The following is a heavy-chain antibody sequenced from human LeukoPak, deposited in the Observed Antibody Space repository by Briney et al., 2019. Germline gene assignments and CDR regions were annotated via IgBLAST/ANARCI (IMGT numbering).Heavy chain of an antibody. Sequence: GGSLRLSCAASGFTVSSNYMSWVRQAPGKGLEWVSVIYSGGSTYYADSVKGRFTISRDNSKNTLCLQMNSLRAEDTAVYYCAREERYYGSGSSGPFDYWGQGTLVTVSS. D-gene: IGHD3-10*01. J-gene: IGHJ4*02. CDR2: IYSGGST. CDR3: AREERYYGSGSSGPFDY. CDR1: GFTVSSNY. V-gene: IGHV3-53*01.